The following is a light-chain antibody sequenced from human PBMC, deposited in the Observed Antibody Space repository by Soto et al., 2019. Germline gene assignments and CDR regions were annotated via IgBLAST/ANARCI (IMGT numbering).Light chain of an antibody. Sequence: DIQMTQSPSSLSASVGDRVTITCRASQAIRYDLGWYQQKPGTAPKRLIYATFTLQNGVPSRFSGSGSGTEFTLTINSLQPDDFATYYCLQYSSNPRTFGQGTKVDI. CDR2: ATF. V-gene: IGKV1-17*01. CDR3: LQYSSNPRT. J-gene: IGKJ1*01. CDR1: QAIRYD.